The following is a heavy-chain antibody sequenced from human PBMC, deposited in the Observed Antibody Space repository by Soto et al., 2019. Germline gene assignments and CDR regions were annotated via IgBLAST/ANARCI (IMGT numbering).Heavy chain of an antibody. CDR3: ARAPVGMDSINFFDH. V-gene: IGHV4-30-4*01. D-gene: IGHD2-8*01. Sequence: TLSLTCTVSGDSISSDGYHWSWIRQSPGKGLEWICYIYNGGRTFYRPSLESRINMSLDATKNSYSLRLTSVTAADTAVYYCARAPVGMDSINFFDHWGQGILVTV. CDR2: IYNGGRT. J-gene: IGHJ4*02. CDR1: GDSISSDGYH.